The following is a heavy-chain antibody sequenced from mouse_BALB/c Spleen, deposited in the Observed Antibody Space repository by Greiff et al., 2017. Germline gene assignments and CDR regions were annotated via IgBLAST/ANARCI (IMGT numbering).Heavy chain of an antibody. CDR2: ISDGGSYT. CDR3: ARARYYPYAMDY. D-gene: IGHD2-3*01. V-gene: IGHV5-4*02. Sequence: DVMLVESGGGLVKPGGSLKLSCAASGFTFSDYYMYWVRQTPEKRLEWVATISDGGSYTYYPDSVKGRFTISRDNAKNNLYLQMSSLKSEDTAMYYCARARYYPYAMDYWGQGTSVTVSS. CDR1: GFTFSDYY. J-gene: IGHJ4*01.